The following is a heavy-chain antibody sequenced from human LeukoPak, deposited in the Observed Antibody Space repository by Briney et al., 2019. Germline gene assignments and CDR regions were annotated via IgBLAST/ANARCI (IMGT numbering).Heavy chain of an antibody. Sequence: GGSLRLSRAASGFTFTTYTMHWVRQAPGKGLESVSAISGGGDSTYYANSVKGRFTISRDNSKNTLYLQMDSLRAEDTAVYHCAKCGLGVRPPTVTTCESGMDVWGLGTTVTVSS. CDR3: AKCGLGVRPPTVTTCESGMDV. CDR2: ISGGGDST. J-gene: IGHJ6*02. D-gene: IGHD4-17*01. V-gene: IGHV3-64*01. CDR1: GFTFTTYT.